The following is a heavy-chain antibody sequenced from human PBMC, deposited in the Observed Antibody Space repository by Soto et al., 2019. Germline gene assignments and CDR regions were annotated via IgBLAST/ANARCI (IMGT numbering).Heavy chain of an antibody. CDR1: GGTFSNYA. CDR2: IVPIFGTT. V-gene: IGHV1-69*12. D-gene: IGHD3-3*01. Sequence: QVQLVQSGAEVKKPGSSVKVSCKVSGGTFSNYAIDWVRLAPGHGLAWMGGIVPIFGTTYYTQKFQGRATIIADHSPTSAYLEISSLGSDDTAIYDCARVEAVFGLYNYHGLDVWGQGAPVTVCS. CDR3: ARVEAVFGLYNYHGLDV. J-gene: IGHJ6*02.